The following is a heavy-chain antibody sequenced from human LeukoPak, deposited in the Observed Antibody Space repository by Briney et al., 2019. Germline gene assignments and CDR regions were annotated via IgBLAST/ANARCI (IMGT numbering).Heavy chain of an antibody. Sequence: SETLSLTCTVSGGSISSSSYYWGWIRQPLGKGLEWIGSIYYSGSTYYNPSLKSRVTISVDTSKNQFSLKLSSVTAADTAVYYCARDRGHYSSSWYTWFDPWGQGILVTVSS. J-gene: IGHJ5*02. CDR1: GGSISSSSYY. D-gene: IGHD6-13*01. CDR3: ARDRGHYSSSWYTWFDP. V-gene: IGHV4-39*07. CDR2: IYYSGST.